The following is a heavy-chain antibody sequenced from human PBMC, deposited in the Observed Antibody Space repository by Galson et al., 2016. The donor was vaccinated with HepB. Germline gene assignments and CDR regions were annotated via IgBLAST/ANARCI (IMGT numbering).Heavy chain of an antibody. CDR1: GFTFGSYC. V-gene: IGHV3-7*01. J-gene: IGHJ4*02. CDR3: ARERYFGESSWGILDY. D-gene: IGHD3-10*01. CDR2: INQDGSEE. Sequence: SLRLSCAASGFTFGSYCLSWVRQAPGKGLEWVANINQDGSEEYYVDSVKGRFTISRDNAKNSLYLLMSSLRGEDTAVYYCARERYFGESSWGILDYWGQGTLVSVSS.